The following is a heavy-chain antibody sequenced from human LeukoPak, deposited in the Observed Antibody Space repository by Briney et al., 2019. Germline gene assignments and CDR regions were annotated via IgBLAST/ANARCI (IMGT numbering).Heavy chain of an antibody. V-gene: IGHV3-74*01. CDR1: GFTFSTYW. Sequence: GVSLRLPCAASGFTFSTYWMHWVRQIPGKGLVWVSRIHRDGTSTHYADSVRGRSSISRDNVEDTLYLQMNSLRAEDTAIYYCAREQEAAGNWFFDLWGRGTLVTVSS. J-gene: IGHJ2*01. CDR3: AREQEAAGNWFFDL. D-gene: IGHD6-13*01. CDR2: IHRDGTST.